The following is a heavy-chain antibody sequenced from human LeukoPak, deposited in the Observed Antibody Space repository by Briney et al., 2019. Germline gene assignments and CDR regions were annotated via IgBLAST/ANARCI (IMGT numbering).Heavy chain of an antibody. Sequence: GGSLRLSCAASGFTFSSYSMNWVRQAPGKGLEWVSSISSGSSYIYYADSVKGRFTISRDNAKNSLYLQMNSLRAEDTAVYYCARATIFGWFDPWGQGTLVTVSS. J-gene: IGHJ5*02. CDR1: GFTFSSYS. V-gene: IGHV3-21*01. D-gene: IGHD3-9*01. CDR3: ARATIFGWFDP. CDR2: ISSGSSYI.